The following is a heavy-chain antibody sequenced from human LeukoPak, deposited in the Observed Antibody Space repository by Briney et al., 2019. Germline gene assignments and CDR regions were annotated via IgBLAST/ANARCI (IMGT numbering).Heavy chain of an antibody. V-gene: IGHV7-4-1*02. D-gene: IGHD6-13*01. Sequence: ASVKVSCKASGYTFTSYAMNWVRQARGQGLEWMGWINANTGNPTYAQGFTGRFVFSLDTSISTAYLQISSLKAEDTAVYYCARGGRGSSWPHWGQGTLVTVSS. CDR1: GYTFTSYA. CDR2: INANTGNP. CDR3: ARGGRGSSWPH. J-gene: IGHJ4*02.